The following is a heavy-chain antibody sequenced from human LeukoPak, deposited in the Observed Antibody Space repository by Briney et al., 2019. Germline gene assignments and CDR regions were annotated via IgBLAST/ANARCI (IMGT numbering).Heavy chain of an antibody. CDR1: GYAFTIFG. CDR3: VRDRGELPPSHFDY. Sequence: ASVKVSCKAPGYAFTIFGISWVRQAPGQGLEWMGWISAYNGNTNYAQKFQGRVTMTTDTSTNTAYMELRSLRSDDTAVYYCVRDRGELPPSHFDYWGQGSLVTVSS. J-gene: IGHJ4*02. D-gene: IGHD1-26*01. V-gene: IGHV1-18*01. CDR2: ISAYNGNT.